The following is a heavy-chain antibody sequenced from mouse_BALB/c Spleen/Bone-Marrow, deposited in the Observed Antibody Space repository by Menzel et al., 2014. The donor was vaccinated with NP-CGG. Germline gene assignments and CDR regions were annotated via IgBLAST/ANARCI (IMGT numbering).Heavy chain of an antibody. CDR3: ARERNYRYDGVMDY. CDR2: ISTYYGDA. D-gene: IGHD2-14*01. V-gene: IGHV1S137*01. J-gene: IGHJ4*01. Sequence: VQRVESGAALVRPGVSVKISCKGSGYTFTDYAMHWVKQSHAKSLGWIGVISTYYGDASYNQKFKGKATMTVDKSSITAYMELARRTSEDSAIYYCARERNYRYDGVMDYWSQGTPGTGSS. CDR1: GYTFTDYA.